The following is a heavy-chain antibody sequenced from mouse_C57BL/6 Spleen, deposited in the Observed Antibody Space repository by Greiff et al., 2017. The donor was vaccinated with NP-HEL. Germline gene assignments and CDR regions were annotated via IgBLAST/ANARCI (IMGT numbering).Heavy chain of an antibody. Sequence: QVQLQQSGPELVKPGASVKISCKASGYAFSSSWMNWVKQRPGKGLEWIGRIYPGDGDTNYNGKFKGKATLTADKSSSTAYMQLSSLTSEDSAVYFCARKIENYGSSYGYFDYWGQGTTLTVSS. V-gene: IGHV1-82*01. CDR2: IYPGDGDT. D-gene: IGHD1-1*01. CDR1: GYAFSSSW. J-gene: IGHJ2*01. CDR3: ARKIENYGSSYGYFDY.